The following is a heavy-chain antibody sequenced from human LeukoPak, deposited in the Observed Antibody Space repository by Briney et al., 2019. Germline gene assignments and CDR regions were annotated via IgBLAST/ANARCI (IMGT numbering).Heavy chain of an antibody. Sequence: SETLSLTCAVYGGSFRGYYWTWIRQPPGKGLEWIGEINHSGSTNYNPSLKRRVTISLATSKNSFYLKLSSVTAAHTAVYYCARSAPPTYYDFWSGPPHYYMDVWGKGPTVTVSS. J-gene: IGHJ6*03. V-gene: IGHV4-34*01. D-gene: IGHD3-3*01. CDR3: ARSAPPTYYDFWSGPPHYYMDV. CDR2: INHSGST. CDR1: GGSFRGYY.